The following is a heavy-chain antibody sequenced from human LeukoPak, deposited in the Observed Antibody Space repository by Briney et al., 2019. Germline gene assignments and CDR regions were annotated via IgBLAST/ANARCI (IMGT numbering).Heavy chain of an antibody. J-gene: IGHJ6*02. V-gene: IGHV4-34*01. CDR3: ARTSVVVVAAARYYYYGMDV. CDR1: GGSFSGFY. Sequence: PSETLSLTCAVYGGSFSGFYWRWMRQPPGKGREWRGEINHSGSTNYHPSLKRRVTISVDTSKNQFSLKLSSVTAADTAVYYCARTSVVVVAAARYYYYGMDVWGQGTTVTVSS. CDR2: INHSGST. D-gene: IGHD2-15*01.